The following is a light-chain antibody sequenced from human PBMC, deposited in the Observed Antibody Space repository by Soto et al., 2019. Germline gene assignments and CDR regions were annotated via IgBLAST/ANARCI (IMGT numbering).Light chain of an antibody. Sequence: EIVLTRSPATLSLSPGGTFTLSCRASQSVRNSYLAWYQQKPGQAPRLLISGASSRATDIPDSVSSSGSGTDFTLTISRLEPEDFAVYYCQQYGSSPSTFGQGTRLEIK. CDR2: GAS. CDR3: QQYGSSPST. CDR1: QSVRNSY. V-gene: IGKV3-20*01. J-gene: IGKJ5*01.